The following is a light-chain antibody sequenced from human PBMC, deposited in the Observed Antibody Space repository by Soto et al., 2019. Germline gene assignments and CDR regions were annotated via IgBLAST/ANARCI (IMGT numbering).Light chain of an antibody. V-gene: IGKV1-9*01. Sequence: DIPLTQSPSFLSASVGDRVTITCRASQGISSYLAWYQQKPGKAPKLLIYAASTLQSGVPSRFSGSGSGTEFTLTISSLQPEDFATYYCQHLKSYPLTFGGGTKVEIK. J-gene: IGKJ4*01. CDR2: AAS. CDR3: QHLKSYPLT. CDR1: QGISSY.